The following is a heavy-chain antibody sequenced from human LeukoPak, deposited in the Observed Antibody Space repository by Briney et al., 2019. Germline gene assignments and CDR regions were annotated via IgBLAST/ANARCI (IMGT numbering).Heavy chain of an antibody. V-gene: IGHV1-69*13. J-gene: IGHJ4*02. Sequence: ASVKVSCKASGGTFSSYAISWVRQAPGQELGWMGGIIPIFGTANYAQKFQGRVTITADESTSTAYMELSSLRSEDTAVYYCAWESYRMTYRSDYWGQGTLVTVSS. CDR1: GGTFSSYA. CDR2: IIPIFGTA. CDR3: AWESYRMTYRSDY. D-gene: IGHD1-26*01.